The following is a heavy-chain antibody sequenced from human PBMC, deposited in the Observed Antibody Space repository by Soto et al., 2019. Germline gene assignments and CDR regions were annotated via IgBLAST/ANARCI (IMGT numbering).Heavy chain of an antibody. V-gene: IGHV3-33*01. CDR1: GLNFSSYG. Sequence: GGSLRLSCAASGLNFSSYGMHWVRQAPGKGLEWVAVIWYDGSNKYYADSVKGRFTISRDNSKNTLYLQMNSLRAEDTAVYYCARDGGYSYGYVYYYGMDVWGQGTTVTVSS. D-gene: IGHD5-18*01. J-gene: IGHJ6*02. CDR2: IWYDGSNK. CDR3: ARDGGYSYGYVYYYGMDV.